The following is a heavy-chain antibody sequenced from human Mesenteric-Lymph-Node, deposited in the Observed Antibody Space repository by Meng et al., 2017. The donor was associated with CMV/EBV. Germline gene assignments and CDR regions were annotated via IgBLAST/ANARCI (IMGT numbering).Heavy chain of an antibody. CDR3: TRYGSDNYYYYDH. V-gene: IGHV1-2*02. J-gene: IGHJ4*02. CDR1: GYAFTGYY. Sequence: ASVKVSCKASGYAFTGYYVHWVRQAPGQGLEWMAWINPNDDGTNYAQKSQGRVTLTRDTSSSTVYMEFNGLTSDDTATYYCTRYGSDNYYYYDHWGQGTLVTVSS. CDR2: INPNDDGT. D-gene: IGHD3-10*01.